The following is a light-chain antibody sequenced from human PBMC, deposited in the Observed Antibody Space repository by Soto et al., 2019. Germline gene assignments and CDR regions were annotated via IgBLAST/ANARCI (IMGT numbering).Light chain of an antibody. V-gene: IGLV2-14*01. J-gene: IGLJ2*01. CDR2: DVN. CDR1: SSDVGRYNY. CDR3: SSYTSSSTRVV. Sequence: QSALTQPASVSGSPGQSITISCTGTSSDVGRYNYVSWYQQHPGKAPKLMIYDVNNRPSGVSNRFSGSKSGNTASLTISGLQAEYEDDYYCSSYTSSSTRVVFGGGTKLTVL.